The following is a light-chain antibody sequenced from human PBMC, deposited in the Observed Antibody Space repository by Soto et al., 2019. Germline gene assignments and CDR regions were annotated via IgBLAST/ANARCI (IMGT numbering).Light chain of an antibody. CDR3: SSYTSSSPLVV. CDR2: DVS. CDR1: SSDVGGYNY. J-gene: IGLJ2*01. Sequence: QSALTQPASVSGSPGQSITISCTGTSSDVGGYNYVSWYQQHPGKAPKLMIYDVSNRASGVSNRFSGSKAGNTASLTISGPQAEDEADYYCSSYTSSSPLVVFGGGTKLAVL. V-gene: IGLV2-14*01.